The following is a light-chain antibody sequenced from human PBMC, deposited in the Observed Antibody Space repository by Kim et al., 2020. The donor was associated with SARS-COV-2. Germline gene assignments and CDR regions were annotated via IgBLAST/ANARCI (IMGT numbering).Light chain of an antibody. V-gene: IGLV3-19*01. Sequence: SSELTQDPAVSMALGQTVRITCQGDSLRNYYINWYQQKPGQAPVLVIYNKKDRPSGIPDRFSGSNSGNTASLTITGTQAEDEADYYCNSWDSSGDHLFGGGTKLTVL. CDR2: NKK. J-gene: IGLJ2*01. CDR1: SLRNYY. CDR3: NSWDSSGDHL.